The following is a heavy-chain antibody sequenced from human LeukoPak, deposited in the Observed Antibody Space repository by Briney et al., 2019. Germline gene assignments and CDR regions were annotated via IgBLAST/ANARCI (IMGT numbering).Heavy chain of an antibody. CDR2: IYYSGST. D-gene: IGHD5-24*01. J-gene: IGHJ4*02. CDR1: GGSISSSSYY. V-gene: IGHV4-39*07. Sequence: SETLSLTCTVSGGSISSSSYYWGWIRQPPGKGLEWIGSIYYSGSTYYNPSLESRVTISFDTSNNQFSLKVTSVTAAATAVYYCARGTDMTPITGYYSFVYWGQGTLVSVSS. CDR3: ARGTDMTPITGYYSFVY.